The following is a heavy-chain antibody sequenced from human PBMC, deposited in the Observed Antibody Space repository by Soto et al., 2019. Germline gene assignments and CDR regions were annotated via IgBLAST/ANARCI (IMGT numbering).Heavy chain of an antibody. Sequence: PGGSLRLSCAASGFTFSSYWMYWVRQAPGKGLVWVSRINSDGSSTSYADSVKGRFTISRDNAKNTLYLQMNSLRAEDTAVYYCARGGSLNWYFDLWGRGTLVTVSS. D-gene: IGHD1-26*01. J-gene: IGHJ2*01. CDR3: ARGGSLNWYFDL. CDR2: INSDGSST. CDR1: GFTFSSYW. V-gene: IGHV3-74*01.